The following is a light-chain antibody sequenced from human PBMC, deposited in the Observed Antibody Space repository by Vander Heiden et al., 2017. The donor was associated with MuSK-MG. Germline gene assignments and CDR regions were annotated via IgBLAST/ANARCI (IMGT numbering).Light chain of an antibody. CDR3: QQSDSTPRYT. J-gene: IGKJ2*01. CDR2: AAS. CDR1: QSISSY. V-gene: IGKV1-39*01. Sequence: DIQMTQSPSSLSASVGDRVTITCRASQSISSYLNWYQQKPGKAPKLLTYAASSLQSGVPSRFSGSGYGTDFTLTISSLQPEDFATYYCQQSDSTPRYTFGQGTKLEIK.